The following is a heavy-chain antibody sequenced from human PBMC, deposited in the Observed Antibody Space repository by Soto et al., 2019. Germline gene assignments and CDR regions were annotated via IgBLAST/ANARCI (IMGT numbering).Heavy chain of an antibody. Sequence: EVQLVESGGGLVQPGGSLRLSCAASEFTFSGRSVNWVRQAPGKGLVWVSGIDKVGTDSTYADSVKGRFTSSRDNAKNTVYPQMNSLRVEDTAVYYCARGWFGPDVWGKGTTVTVSS. CDR1: EFTFSGRS. V-gene: IGHV3-74*01. D-gene: IGHD3-10*01. CDR2: IDKVGTDS. J-gene: IGHJ6*03. CDR3: ARGWFGPDV.